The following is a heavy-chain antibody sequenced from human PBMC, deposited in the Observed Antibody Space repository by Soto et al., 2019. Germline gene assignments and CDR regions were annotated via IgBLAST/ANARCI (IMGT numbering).Heavy chain of an antibody. CDR2: IYHSGST. V-gene: IGHV4-30-2*01. J-gene: IGHJ4*02. CDR1: GGSISSGDYS. Sequence: PSETLSLTCAVSGGSISSGDYSWSWIRQPPGKGLEWIGYIYHSGSTYYNPSLKSRVTISVDRSKNQFSLKLSSVTAADTAAYYCARGGAYGYCSGGSCSNFDYWGQGTLVTVS. D-gene: IGHD2-15*01. CDR3: ARGGAYGYCSGGSCSNFDY.